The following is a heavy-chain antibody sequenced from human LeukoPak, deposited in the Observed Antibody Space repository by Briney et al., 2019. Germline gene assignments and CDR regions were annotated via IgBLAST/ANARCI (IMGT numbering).Heavy chain of an antibody. V-gene: IGHV3-66*01. J-gene: IGHJ4*02. CDR1: GFTVSNNY. CDR3: AKAYYYDSSGLDY. Sequence: PGGSLRLSCAVSGFTVSNNYMSWVRQAPGKGLEWVSIIYAGGRIYYADSVKGRFTISRDNSKNTMFLQMNSLRDEDTAVYYCAKAYYYDSSGLDYWGQGTLVTVSS. D-gene: IGHD3-22*01. CDR2: IYAGGRI.